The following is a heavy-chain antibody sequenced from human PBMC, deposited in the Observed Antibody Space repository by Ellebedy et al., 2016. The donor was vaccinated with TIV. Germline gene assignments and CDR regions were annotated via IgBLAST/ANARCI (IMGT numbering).Heavy chain of an antibody. CDR3: TRGYGDYDYYYGMDV. D-gene: IGHD4-17*01. Sequence: GGSLRLXXAASGFTVSSNYMSWVRQAPGKGLVWVSRINSDGSSTSYAGSVKGRFTISRDNAKNTLYLQMNSLKTEDTAVYYCTRGYGDYDYYYGMDVWGQGTTVTVSS. CDR1: GFTVSSNY. V-gene: IGHV3-74*01. CDR2: INSDGSST. J-gene: IGHJ6*02.